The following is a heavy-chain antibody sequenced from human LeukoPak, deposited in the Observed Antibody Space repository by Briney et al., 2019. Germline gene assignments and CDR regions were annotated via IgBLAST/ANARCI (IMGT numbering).Heavy chain of an antibody. CDR1: GDSVSRNTAG. Sequence: SQTLSLTCAISGDSVSRNTAGWNWIRQSPSRGLEWLGRTYYRSKWYSDYAPSVRSRITINPDTSKNQFSLKLSSVTAADTAVYYCARARSEMASHWRLYMDVWGKGTTVTVSS. V-gene: IGHV6-1*01. CDR3: ARARSEMASHWRLYMDV. CDR2: TYYRSKWYS. J-gene: IGHJ6*03. D-gene: IGHD5-24*01.